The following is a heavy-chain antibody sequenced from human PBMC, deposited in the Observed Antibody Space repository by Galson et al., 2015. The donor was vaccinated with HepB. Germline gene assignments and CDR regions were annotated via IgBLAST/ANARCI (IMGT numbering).Heavy chain of an antibody. CDR3: ARDKLVAAAPLDY. J-gene: IGHJ4*02. CDR1: GFIFRHHA. D-gene: IGHD6-13*01. Sequence: SLRLSCAGSGFIFRHHAMAWIRQAPGKGLEWVSGINGRGSTRSYSDAVKGRFSISRDNNKNTLYLQMDSLRGEDTAVYYCARDKLVAAAPLDYWGQGTLVTVSS. CDR2: INGRGSTR. V-gene: IGHV3-23*01.